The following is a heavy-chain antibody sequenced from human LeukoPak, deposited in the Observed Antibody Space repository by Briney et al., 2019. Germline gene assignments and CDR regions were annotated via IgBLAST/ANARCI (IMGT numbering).Heavy chain of an antibody. CDR2: IYYSGST. Sequence: SETLSLTCTVSGGSISSSSYYWGWIRQPPGKGLEWIGSIYYSGSTYYNPSLKSRVTISVDTSKNQFSLKLSSVTAADTAVYYCARDQFYGPYYFDYWGQGTLVTVSS. V-gene: IGHV4-39*07. J-gene: IGHJ4*02. CDR3: ARDQFYGPYYFDY. CDR1: GGSISSSSYY. D-gene: IGHD3-10*01.